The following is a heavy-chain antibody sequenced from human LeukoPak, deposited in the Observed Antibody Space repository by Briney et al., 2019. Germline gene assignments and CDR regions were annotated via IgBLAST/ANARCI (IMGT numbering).Heavy chain of an antibody. CDR1: GGTFSSYA. CDR2: IIPILGIA. D-gene: IGHD3-10*01. CDR3: ARDRSTMVRGGFYY. Sequence: SVKVSCKAPGGTFSSYAISWVRQAPGQGLEWMGRIIPILGIANYAQKFQGRVTITADKSTSTAYMELSSPRSEDTAVYYCARDRSTMVRGGFYYWGQGTLVTVSS. V-gene: IGHV1-69*04. J-gene: IGHJ4*02.